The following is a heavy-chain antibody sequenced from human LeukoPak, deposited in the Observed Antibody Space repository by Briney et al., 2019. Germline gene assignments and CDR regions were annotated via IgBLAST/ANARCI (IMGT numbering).Heavy chain of an antibody. D-gene: IGHD1-26*01. V-gene: IGHV3-21*01. CDR2: ISSSSSYI. Sequence: GGSLRLSCAASGFTFSSYRMNWVRQAPGKGLEWVSSISSSSSYIYSADSMKGRFTISRDNAKNSLYLQMNSLRAEDTAVYYCARGLGVPDAFDIWGQGKMVTVSS. J-gene: IGHJ3*02. CDR3: ARGLGVPDAFDI. CDR1: GFTFSSYR.